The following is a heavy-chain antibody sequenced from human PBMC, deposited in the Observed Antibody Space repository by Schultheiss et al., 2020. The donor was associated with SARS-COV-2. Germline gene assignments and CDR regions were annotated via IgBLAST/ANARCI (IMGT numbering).Heavy chain of an antibody. CDR1: GFTFSSYA. Sequence: GGSLRLSCAASGFTFSSYAMSWVRQAPGKGLEWVSSISSSSSYIYYADSVKGRFTISRDNAKNSLYLQMNSLRDEDTAVYYCARDSAVLYGDYVPYNWFDPWGQGTLVTVSS. CDR3: ARDSAVLYGDYVPYNWFDP. J-gene: IGHJ5*02. V-gene: IGHV3-21*01. CDR2: ISSSSSYI. D-gene: IGHD4-17*01.